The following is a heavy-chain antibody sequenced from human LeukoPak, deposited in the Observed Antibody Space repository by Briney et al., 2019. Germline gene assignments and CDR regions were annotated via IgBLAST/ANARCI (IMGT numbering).Heavy chain of an antibody. Sequence: GGSLRLSCAASGFTVTTNYMTWVRQAPGKGLEWLSYISSSSSNTNYADSVKGRLTISRDNAKKSLNLQMNSLRVEDTAVYYCARASEVGTTYFDYWGQGILVTVSS. J-gene: IGHJ4*02. V-gene: IGHV3-11*05. CDR2: ISSSSSNT. CDR3: ARASEVGTTYFDY. D-gene: IGHD1-26*01. CDR1: GFTVTTNY.